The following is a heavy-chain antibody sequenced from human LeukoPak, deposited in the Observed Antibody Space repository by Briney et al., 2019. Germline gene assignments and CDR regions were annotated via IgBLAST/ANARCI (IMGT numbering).Heavy chain of an antibody. Sequence: ASVKVSCKASGYTFTSYAMNWVRQAPGQGLEWMGWINTNTGNPTYAQGFTGRFVFSLDTSVSTAYLQISSLTAEDTAVYYCARRRAGSGSYRGYYYYMDVWGKGTTVTVSS. J-gene: IGHJ6*03. CDR1: GYTFTSYA. CDR3: ARRRAGSGSYRGYYYYMDV. V-gene: IGHV7-4-1*02. CDR2: INTNTGNP. D-gene: IGHD3-10*01.